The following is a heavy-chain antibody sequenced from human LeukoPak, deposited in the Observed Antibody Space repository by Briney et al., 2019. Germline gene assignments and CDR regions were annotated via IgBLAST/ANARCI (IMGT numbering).Heavy chain of an antibody. CDR2: VYYTGNT. J-gene: IGHJ5*02. CDR3: ARRNYYGSGSTNNWFDP. D-gene: IGHD3-10*01. CDR1: GASISSDNYY. Sequence: SETLSLTCTVSGASISSDNYYWGWIRQPPGKGLEWIGIVYYTGNTYYNPSLKSRVTISVDTSKNQFSLKLSSVTAADTAVYYCARRNYYGSGSTNNWFDPWGQGTLVTVSS. V-gene: IGHV4-39*01.